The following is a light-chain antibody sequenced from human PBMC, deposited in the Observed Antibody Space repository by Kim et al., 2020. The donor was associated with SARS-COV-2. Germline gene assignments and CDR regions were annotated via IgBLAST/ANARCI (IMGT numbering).Light chain of an antibody. CDR1: QSVLFSSNNKNY. CDR2: WAS. V-gene: IGKV4-1*01. J-gene: IGKJ5*01. CDR3: QQYYSTPQT. Sequence: IVMTQSPDSLAVSLGERATINCKSSQSVLFSSNNKNYLAWYQQKPGQPPKLLIYWASTRESGVPDRFSGSGSGTDFTLTISRLQAEDVAVYHYQQYYSTPQTFGQGTRLEIK.